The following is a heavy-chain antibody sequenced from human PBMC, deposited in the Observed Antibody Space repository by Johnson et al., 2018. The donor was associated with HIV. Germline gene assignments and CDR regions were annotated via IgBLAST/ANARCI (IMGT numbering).Heavy chain of an antibody. D-gene: IGHD3-22*01. J-gene: IGHJ3*02. CDR3: ASSADAFDI. Sequence: VQLVESGGGLVQPGGSLKLSCAASGFAFSSYAMTRVRQAPGKGLEWVSAISGSGGSTYYADSVKGQFTISRDNSKNTLYLQMNSLRAEDTAIYYFASSADAFDIWGQGTMVTVSS. V-gene: IGHV3-23*04. CDR2: ISGSGGST. CDR1: GFAFSSYA.